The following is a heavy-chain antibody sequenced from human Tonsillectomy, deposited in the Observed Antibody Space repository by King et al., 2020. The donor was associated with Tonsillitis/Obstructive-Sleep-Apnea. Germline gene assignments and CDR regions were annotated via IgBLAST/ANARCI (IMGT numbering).Heavy chain of an antibody. CDR3: ARARSTSCYSGSFDY. D-gene: IGHD2-2*02. V-gene: IGHV2-70*01. CDR2: IYLDDDK. CDR1: WFSLSTSGMC. Sequence: TLKESGPALVKPTQTLTLTCTFSWFSLSTSGMCVSWIRQPPGKALAWLALIYLDDDKYYSTSLKTRLTISKDTSKNQVVLTMTNMDPVDTATYYCARARSTSCYSGSFDYWGQGTLVTVSS. J-gene: IGHJ4*02.